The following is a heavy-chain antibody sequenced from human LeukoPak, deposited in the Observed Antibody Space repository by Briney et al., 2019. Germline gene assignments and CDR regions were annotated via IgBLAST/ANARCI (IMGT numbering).Heavy chain of an antibody. Sequence: SETLSLTCTVSGGSISSSSYYWSWIRQPPGKGLEWIGYIYYSGSTNYNPSLKSRVTISVDTSKNQFSLKLSSVTAADTAVYYCAGNLIQKLKYYDYVWGSYRDNYRYYYYMDVWGKGTTVTISS. CDR2: IYYSGST. CDR3: AGNLIQKLKYYDYVWGSYRDNYRYYYYMDV. CDR1: GGSISSSSYY. V-gene: IGHV4-61*01. D-gene: IGHD3-16*02. J-gene: IGHJ6*03.